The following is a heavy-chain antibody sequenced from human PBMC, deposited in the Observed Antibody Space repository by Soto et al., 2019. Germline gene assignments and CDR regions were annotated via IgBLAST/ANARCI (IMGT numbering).Heavy chain of an antibody. Sequence: QITLKESGPTLVKPTQTLTLTCTFSVFSLSTSGVGVGWIRQPPGKALEWLALIYWDDDKRYSPSLKSRLTNNNDSCKNQVLLTMTNMDLLETATYYCAHVTKELGYCSSTSCYAPKDWFEPWGQGTLVTLSS. CDR2: IYWDDDK. V-gene: IGHV2-5*02. CDR1: VFSLSTSGVG. J-gene: IGHJ5*02. D-gene: IGHD2-2*01. CDR3: AHVTKELGYCSSTSCYAPKDWFEP.